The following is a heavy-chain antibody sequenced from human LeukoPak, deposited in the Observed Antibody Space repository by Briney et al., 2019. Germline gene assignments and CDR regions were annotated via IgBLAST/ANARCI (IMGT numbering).Heavy chain of an antibody. V-gene: IGHV6-1*01. D-gene: IGHD3-3*01. CDR3: ARDGTMRSGPAFDI. CDR1: GDSVSSNSAA. CDR2: TYYRSKWYN. Sequence: SQTLPLTCAISGDSVSSNSAAWNWIRQSPSRGLEWLGRTYYRSKWYNDYAVSVKSRITINPDTSKNQFYLQLNSVTPEDTAVYYCARDGTMRSGPAFDIWGQGTMVPVFS. J-gene: IGHJ3*02.